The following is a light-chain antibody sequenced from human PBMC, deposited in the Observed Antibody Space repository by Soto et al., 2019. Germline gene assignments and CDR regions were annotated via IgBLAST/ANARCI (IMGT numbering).Light chain of an antibody. Sequence: EIVLTQSPATLSLSPGERATLSCRASQSVSSYLAWYQQKPGQAPRLLIYDASNRATGIPARFSGSGSGTDFTPTISSLEPEDFAVFYCQQRSNWPPITFGQGKRLEIK. CDR2: DAS. J-gene: IGKJ5*01. CDR3: QQRSNWPPIT. V-gene: IGKV3-11*01. CDR1: QSVSSY.